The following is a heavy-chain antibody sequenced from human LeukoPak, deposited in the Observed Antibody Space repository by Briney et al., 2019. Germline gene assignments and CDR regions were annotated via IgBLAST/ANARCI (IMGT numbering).Heavy chain of an antibody. J-gene: IGHJ6*02. V-gene: IGHV1-18*01. CDR3: ARDVYSSSPPTVYNSYYGMDV. D-gene: IGHD6-13*01. Sequence: ASVKVSCKASGYTFTSYGISWVRQAPGQGLEWMGWISAYNGNTNCAQRLQGRVTMTTDTSTSTAYMELRSLRSDDTAVYYCARDVYSSSPPTVYNSYYGMDVWGQGTTVTVSS. CDR1: GYTFTSYG. CDR2: ISAYNGNT.